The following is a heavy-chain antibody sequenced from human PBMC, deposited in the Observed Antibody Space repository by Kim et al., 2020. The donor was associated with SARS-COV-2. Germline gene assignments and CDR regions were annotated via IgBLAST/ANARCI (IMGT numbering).Heavy chain of an antibody. J-gene: IGHJ4*02. CDR3: ARYGRICVI. Sequence: GGSLRHSCTASGFTFTNDGLTWVRQAPGKGLELVANIKPDGSAKNYLDSVKGRFTISRDNAKNVLYLQMNSLRVEDTALYYCARYGRICVIWGQR. V-gene: IGHV3-7*01. CDR2: IKPDGSAK. D-gene: IGHD3-10*01. CDR1: GFTFTNDG.